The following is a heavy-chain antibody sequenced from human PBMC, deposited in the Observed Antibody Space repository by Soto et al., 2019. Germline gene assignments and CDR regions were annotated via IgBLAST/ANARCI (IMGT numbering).Heavy chain of an antibody. V-gene: IGHV3-74*01. J-gene: IGHJ6*03. Sequence: GGSLRLSCAASGFTFSSYWMHWVRQAPGKGLVWVSRINSDGSSTSYADSVKGRFTISGDNAKNTLYLQMNSLRAEDTAVYYCARAPEYDFWSCYYHNYYMDVWGKGTTVTVSS. CDR3: ARAPEYDFWSCYYHNYYMDV. D-gene: IGHD3-3*01. CDR2: INSDGSST. CDR1: GFTFSSYW.